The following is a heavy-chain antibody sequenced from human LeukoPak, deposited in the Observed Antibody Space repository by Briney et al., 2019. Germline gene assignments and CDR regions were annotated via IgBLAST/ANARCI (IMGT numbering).Heavy chain of an antibody. CDR3: ARVNGGYRSYYYYGMDV. Sequence: NPSETLSLTCAVFGGSFSGYYWSRIRQPPGKGLEWIGEINQSGSTNYNPSLKSRVTISVDTSKNQFSLRLSSVTAADTALYYCARVNGGYRSYYYYGMDVWGQGTTVTVSS. V-gene: IGHV4-34*01. J-gene: IGHJ6*02. CDR2: INQSGST. CDR1: GGSFSGYY. D-gene: IGHD5-12*01.